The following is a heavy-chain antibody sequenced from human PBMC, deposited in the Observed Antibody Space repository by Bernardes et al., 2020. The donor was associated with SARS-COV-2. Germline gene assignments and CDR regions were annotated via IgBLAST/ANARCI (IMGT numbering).Heavy chain of an antibody. CDR3: ARQHLGGVTIFGVVTTDRYFDY. CDR2: IYYSGST. D-gene: IGHD3-3*01. V-gene: IGHV4-39*01. J-gene: IGHJ4*02. CDR1: GGSISSSSYY. Sequence: SETRCLACAVSGGSISSSSYYWGWIRQPPGKGLEWIGSIYYSGSTYYNPSLKSRVTISVDTSKTQFSLKLSSVTAADTAVYYCARQHLGGVTIFGVVTTDRYFDYWGQGTLVTVSS.